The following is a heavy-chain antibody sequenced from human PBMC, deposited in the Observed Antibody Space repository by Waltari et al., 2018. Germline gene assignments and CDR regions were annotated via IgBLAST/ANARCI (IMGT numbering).Heavy chain of an antibody. CDR1: GGTFSSYA. D-gene: IGHD1-1*01. J-gene: IGHJ4*02. CDR3: ARDTTGKEWGGGFDY. V-gene: IGHV1-69*13. CDR2: IIPFFGTA. Sequence: QVQLVQSGAEVKKPGSSVKVSCKASGGTFSSYAISWVRQAPGQGLEWMGRIIPFFGTANYEQKVQGRVTVTAGKSTRTAYRELRSLRSEDRAVYYCARDTTGKEWGGGFDYWGQGTLVTVSS.